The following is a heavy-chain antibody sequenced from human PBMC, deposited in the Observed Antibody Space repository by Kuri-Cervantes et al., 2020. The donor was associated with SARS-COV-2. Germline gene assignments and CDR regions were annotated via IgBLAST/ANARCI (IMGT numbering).Heavy chain of an antibody. CDR1: GGTFSSSV. D-gene: IGHD3-10*01. V-gene: IGHV1-69*10. CDR2: IIPLSGIA. CDR3: ARRITSVRGVRPYFDS. J-gene: IGHJ4*02. Sequence: SVKVSCKTSGGTFSSSVISWVRQAPGQGLEWVGGIIPLSGIADYAQRFQGTVTITADKSTSTVYMELSSLRFEDTAVYYCARRITSVRGVRPYFDSWGQGTLVTVSS.